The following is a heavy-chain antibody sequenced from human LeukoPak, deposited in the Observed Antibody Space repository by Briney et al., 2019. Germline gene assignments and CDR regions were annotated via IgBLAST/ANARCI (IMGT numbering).Heavy chain of an antibody. CDR2: IYYSGST. D-gene: IGHD4-17*01. Sequence: NASETLSLTCTVSGGSISSYYWSWIRQPPGKGLEWIGYIYYSGSTNYNPSLKSRLTISIDTSKNQFSLKLSSVTAADTAVYYCARERGDFVIDYWGQGTLVTVSS. J-gene: IGHJ4*02. CDR1: GGSISSYY. CDR3: ARERGDFVIDY. V-gene: IGHV4-59*01.